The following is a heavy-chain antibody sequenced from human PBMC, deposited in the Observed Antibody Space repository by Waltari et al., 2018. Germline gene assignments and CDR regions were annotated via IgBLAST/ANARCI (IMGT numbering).Heavy chain of an antibody. CDR1: GGTFSSYA. J-gene: IGHJ3*02. CDR2: IIPIFGTA. Sequence: QVQLVQSGAEVKKPGSSVKVSCKASGGTFSSYAISWVRQAPGQGLEWMGGIIPIFGTANYAQKFQGRVTITADESTSTAYMELSSLRSEDTAVYYCASPGVITGTTLDAFDIWGQGTMVTGSS. D-gene: IGHD1-7*01. V-gene: IGHV1-69*01. CDR3: ASPGVITGTTLDAFDI.